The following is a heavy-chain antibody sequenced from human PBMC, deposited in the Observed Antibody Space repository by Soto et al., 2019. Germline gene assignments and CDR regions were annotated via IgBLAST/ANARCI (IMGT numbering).Heavy chain of an antibody. J-gene: IGHJ3*02. V-gene: IGHV3-30-3*01. CDR2: ISYDGSNK. Sequence: PGGSLRLSCAASGFTFSSYAMHWVRQAPGKGLEWVAVISYDGSNKYYADSVKGRFTISRDNSKNTLYLQMNSLRAEDTAVYYCARDRSPAAEFDAFDIWGQGTMVTVSS. CDR1: GFTFSSYA. D-gene: IGHD2-2*01. CDR3: ARDRSPAAEFDAFDI.